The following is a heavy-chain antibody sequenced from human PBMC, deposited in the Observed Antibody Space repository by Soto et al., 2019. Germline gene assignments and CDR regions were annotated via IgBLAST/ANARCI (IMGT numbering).Heavy chain of an antibody. Sequence: QVQLQESGPGLVKPSETLSLTCSVSGGSISNQYSSWIRQPPGKGLEWIGYIYDNGNTNYNPSLKSRVTMSVDTSRHQISLKLTTVTAADTAVYYCTRANWYSEYWGQGTLVTVSS. CDR2: IYDNGNT. J-gene: IGHJ4*02. CDR3: TRANWYSEY. V-gene: IGHV4-59*11. CDR1: GGSISNQY. D-gene: IGHD7-27*01.